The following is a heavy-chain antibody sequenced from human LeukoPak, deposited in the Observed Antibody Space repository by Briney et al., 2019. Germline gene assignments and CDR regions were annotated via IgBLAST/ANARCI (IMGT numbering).Heavy chain of an antibody. CDR1: GFTFSSYS. Sequence: PGRSLRLSCAASGFTFSSYSMNWVRQAPGKGLEWVSAISNSGYTYYADSLKGRVTISRDNAKSSLYLQMNSLRAEDTAVYYCARDRTMTGDRGIDYWGQGTPVTVSS. CDR2: ISNSGYT. J-gene: IGHJ4*02. CDR3: ARDRTMTGDRGIDY. V-gene: IGHV3-21*01. D-gene: IGHD3-22*01.